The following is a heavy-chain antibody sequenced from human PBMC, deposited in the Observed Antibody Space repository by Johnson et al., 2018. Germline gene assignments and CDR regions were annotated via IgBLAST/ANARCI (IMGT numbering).Heavy chain of an antibody. CDR2: IYPGDSDT. V-gene: IGHV5-51*03. CDR3: ARRYCDITSCWAFDI. CDR1: EYRSASYW. J-gene: IGHJ3*02. D-gene: IGHD2-2*01. Sequence: VQLVQSGAEVKKPGESLKISCKGSEYRSASYWIGWVRQKPGKGLEWMGIIYPGDSDTRYSPSFQGQVTISADKSISTAYLRWSSLKASDTAMYYCARRYCDITSCWAFDIWGQGTMVTVSS.